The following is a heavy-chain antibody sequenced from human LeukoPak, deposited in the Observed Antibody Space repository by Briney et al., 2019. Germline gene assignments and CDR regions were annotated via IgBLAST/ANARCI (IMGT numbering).Heavy chain of an antibody. Sequence: PSETLSLTCTVSGSSITSTYNWAWFRQPPGKGLEWIATVFQLQTVRTFYNPSLESRVTMSLDTSQNQFSLNLISVTAADTALYFCARVLHAPKFIDSWGQGALVTVSS. CDR3: ARVLHAPKFIDS. J-gene: IGHJ4*02. CDR1: GSSITSTYN. CDR2: VFQLQTVRT. D-gene: IGHD2-8*01. V-gene: IGHV4-38-2*02.